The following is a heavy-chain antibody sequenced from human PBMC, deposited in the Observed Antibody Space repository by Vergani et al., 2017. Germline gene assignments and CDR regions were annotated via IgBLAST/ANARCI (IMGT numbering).Heavy chain of an antibody. J-gene: IGHJ4*02. CDR1: GLTFGSYA. CDR3: AKGVVHSFGFDY. V-gene: IGHV3-23*01. CDR2: ISGSGGST. D-gene: IGHD2/OR15-2a*01. Sequence: EVQLLESGGGLVQPGGSLRLSWAASGLTFGSYARSGVGQAPGKGLEWVSAISGSGGSTYYADSVKGRFTISRDNSKKTLYLQMNSLRAEDTAVYYCAKGVVHSFGFDYWGQGTLVTVSS.